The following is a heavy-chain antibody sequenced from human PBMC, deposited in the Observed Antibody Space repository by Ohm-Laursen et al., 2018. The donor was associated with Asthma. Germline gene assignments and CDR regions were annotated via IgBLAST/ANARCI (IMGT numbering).Heavy chain of an antibody. D-gene: IGHD7-27*01. CDR2: INPDGRET. J-gene: IGHJ4*02. V-gene: IGHV3-7*01. CDR1: GFTFSNAW. Sequence: GSLRLSCTASGFTFSNAWMSWVRQAPGKGLEWVANINPDGRETRHVDSVKGRFTISRDNAKDSLPLQMNSLRVEDTAVYYCAAWGPENFWGQGTLVTVS. CDR3: AAWGPENF.